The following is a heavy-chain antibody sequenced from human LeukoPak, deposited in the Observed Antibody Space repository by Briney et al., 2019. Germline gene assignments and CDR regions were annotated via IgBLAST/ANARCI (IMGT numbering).Heavy chain of an antibody. Sequence: GGSLRLSCAASGFTSRSHAMSWVRQAPGKGLEWVSVINDRGSSTNYADSVKGRFTISRENSKNTLYLQMNSLRTEDTAVYYCAKGSGASWFDPWGQGTLVIVSS. CDR2: INDRGSST. D-gene: IGHD2-15*01. CDR3: AKGSGASWFDP. J-gene: IGHJ5*02. V-gene: IGHV3-23*01. CDR1: GFTSRSHA.